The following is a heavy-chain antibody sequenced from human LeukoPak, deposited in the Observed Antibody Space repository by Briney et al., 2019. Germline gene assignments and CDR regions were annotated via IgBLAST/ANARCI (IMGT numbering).Heavy chain of an antibody. CDR1: GYTFTSYA. J-gene: IGHJ5*02. CDR3: ARRKTVTEELSFDP. Sequence: ASVKVSCKASGYTFTSYAMNWVRQAPGQGLEWMGWINTNTGNPTYAQGFTGRFVFSLDTSVSTAYLQISSLKAEDTAVYYCARRKTVTEELSFDPWGQGTLVTVSS. D-gene: IGHD4-17*01. CDR2: INTNTGNP. V-gene: IGHV7-4-1*02.